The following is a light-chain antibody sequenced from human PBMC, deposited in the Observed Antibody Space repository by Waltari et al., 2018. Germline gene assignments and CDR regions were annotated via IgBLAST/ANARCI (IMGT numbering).Light chain of an antibody. J-gene: IGLJ3*02. CDR3: TAYTTSATLV. Sequence: QSALSQPASVSGSPGQSVTISCTGTSKDVGANDYASWYQQHPGRAPKLMIYDVGQRASGVSNRFSGSMAGNTASLTISGLQTEDEADYYCTAYTTSATLVFGGGTRLTVL. CDR1: SKDVGANDY. V-gene: IGLV2-14*03. CDR2: DVG.